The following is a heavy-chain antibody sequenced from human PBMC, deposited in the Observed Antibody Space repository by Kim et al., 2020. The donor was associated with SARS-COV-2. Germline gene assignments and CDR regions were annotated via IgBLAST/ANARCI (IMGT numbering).Heavy chain of an antibody. V-gene: IGHV4-59*01. CDR3: ARAVGDVGIAAAGGNWFDP. D-gene: IGHD6-13*01. Sequence: SETLSLTCTVSGGSISSYYWSWIRQPPGKGLEWIGYIYYSGSTNYNPSLKSRVTISVDTSKNQFSLKLSSVTAAVTAVYYCARAVGDVGIAAAGGNWFDPWGQGTLVTVSS. CDR1: GGSISSYY. J-gene: IGHJ5*02. CDR2: IYYSGST.